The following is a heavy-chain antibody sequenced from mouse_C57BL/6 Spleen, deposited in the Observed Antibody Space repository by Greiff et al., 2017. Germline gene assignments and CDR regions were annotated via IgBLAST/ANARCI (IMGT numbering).Heavy chain of an antibody. CDR3: AREGYYGSSAFAY. D-gene: IGHD1-1*01. CDR2: IYPGSGNT. J-gene: IGHJ3*01. V-gene: IGHV1-76*01. Sequence: VQLQQSGAELVRPGASVKLSCKASGYTFTDYYINWVKQRPGQGLEWIARIYPGSGNTYYNEKFKGKVTLTAEKSSSTAYMQLNSLTSEDSAVYFCAREGYYGSSAFAYWGQGTLVTVSA. CDR1: GYTFTDYY.